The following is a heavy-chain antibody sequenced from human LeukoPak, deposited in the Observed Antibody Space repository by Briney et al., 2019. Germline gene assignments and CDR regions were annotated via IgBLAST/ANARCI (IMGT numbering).Heavy chain of an antibody. Sequence: GGSLRLSCAASGFTFSSYWMNWARQAPGEGLEWVASINHNGNVNYYVDSVKGRFTISRDNARNSLYLQMSNLRAEDTAVYFCARGGGLDVWGQGATVTVSS. V-gene: IGHV3-7*03. CDR2: INHNGNVN. J-gene: IGHJ6*02. CDR1: GFTFSSYW. CDR3: ARGGGLDV.